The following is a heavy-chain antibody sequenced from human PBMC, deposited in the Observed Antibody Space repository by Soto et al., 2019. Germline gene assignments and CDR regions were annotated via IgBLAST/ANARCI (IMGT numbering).Heavy chain of an antibody. D-gene: IGHD6-19*01. Sequence: SRKLSCKGCGYSFTSYWIGWVRHMPGKGLEWMGIIYPGDSDTRYSPSFQGQVTISADKSISTAYLQWSSLKASDTAMYYCARIPYSSGWFYFDYWGQGTLVTVSS. CDR3: ARIPYSSGWFYFDY. CDR1: GYSFTSYW. J-gene: IGHJ4*02. CDR2: IYPGDSDT. V-gene: IGHV5-51*01.